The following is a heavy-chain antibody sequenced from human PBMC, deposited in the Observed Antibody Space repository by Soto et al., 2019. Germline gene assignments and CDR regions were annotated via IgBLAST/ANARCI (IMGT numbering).Heavy chain of an antibody. D-gene: IGHD3-3*01. V-gene: IGHV1-69*01. J-gene: IGHJ6*02. CDR2: IIPGVATA. CDR3: ARAILRGITPFGAVPHSSGMDV. Sequence: VKVACKASGCPLIGYAVSWVRQAPGQGLEWLGGIIPGVATASYAQIFQCRVTITADESASTAYMELSSLRSEDTAVYYCARAILRGITPFGAVPHSSGMDVCGQRTTVTVSS. CDR1: GCPLIGYA.